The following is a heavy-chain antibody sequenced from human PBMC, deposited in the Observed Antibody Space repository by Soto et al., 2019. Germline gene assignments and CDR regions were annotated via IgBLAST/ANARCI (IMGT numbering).Heavy chain of an antibody. Sequence: GGSLRLSCAASGFTFSSYAMSWVRQAPGKGLEWVSAISGSGGSTYYADSVRGRFTISRDNSKNTLYLQMNSLRAEDTAVYYCAKPAAYYDFWSGSRAVGMDVWGQGTTVTV. D-gene: IGHD3-3*01. V-gene: IGHV3-23*01. CDR1: GFTFSSYA. CDR2: ISGSGGST. J-gene: IGHJ6*02. CDR3: AKPAAYYDFWSGSRAVGMDV.